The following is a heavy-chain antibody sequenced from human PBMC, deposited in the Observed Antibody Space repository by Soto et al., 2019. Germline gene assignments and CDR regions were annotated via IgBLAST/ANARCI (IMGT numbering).Heavy chain of an antibody. D-gene: IGHD2-21*02. Sequence: QVQLVESGGGVVQPGRSLRLSCAASGFTFSSYAMHWVRQAPGKGLEWVAVISYDGSNKYYADSVKGRFTISRDNSKKTLYLQMNSLRAEDTAVYYCARDKVGVVVTAYFDYWGQGTLVTVSS. CDR1: GFTFSSYA. CDR2: ISYDGSNK. J-gene: IGHJ4*02. V-gene: IGHV3-30-3*01. CDR3: ARDKVGVVVTAYFDY.